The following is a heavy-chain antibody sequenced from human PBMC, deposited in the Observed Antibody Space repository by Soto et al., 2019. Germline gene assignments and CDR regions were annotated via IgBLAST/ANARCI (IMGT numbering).Heavy chain of an antibody. D-gene: IGHD6-13*01. CDR2: ISSSSSYI. CDR3: ARAYSGIAAAGTRPANWFDP. V-gene: IGHV3-21*01. J-gene: IGHJ5*02. Sequence: EVQLVESGGGLVKPGGSLRLSCAASGFTFSSYSMNWVRQAPGKGLEWVSSISSSSSYIYYADSVKGRFTISRDNAKNSLYLQMNSLRAEDTAVYYCARAYSGIAAAGTRPANWFDPWGQGTLVTVSS. CDR1: GFTFSSYS.